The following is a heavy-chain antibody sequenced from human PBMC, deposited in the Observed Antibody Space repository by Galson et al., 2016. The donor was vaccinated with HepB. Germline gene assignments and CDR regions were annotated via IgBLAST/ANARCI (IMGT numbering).Heavy chain of an antibody. CDR1: GYSFTSRG. CDR3: VRCFGRGDAFDF. Sequence: SVKVSCKASGYSFTSRGVSWVRQAPGQGLEWMGWISVHNGNTDYAQKFQGRATMTTDIHTSTIYFEMRSLKYDDTAVYYWVRCFGRGDAFDFWGQGTMITVS. D-gene: IGHD2-15*01. J-gene: IGHJ3*01. V-gene: IGHV1-18*01. CDR2: ISVHNGNT.